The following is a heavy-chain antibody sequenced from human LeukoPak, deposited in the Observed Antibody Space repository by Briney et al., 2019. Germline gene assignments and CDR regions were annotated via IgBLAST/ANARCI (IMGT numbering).Heavy chain of an antibody. Sequence: SQTLSLTCTVSGGSISSGGYYWSWIRQHPGKGLEWIGYIYYSGSTYYNPSLKSRVTISVDTSKDQFSLKLSSVTAADTAVYYCARGHYYGSGSYYNAFDYWGQGTLVTVSS. CDR2: IYYSGST. J-gene: IGHJ4*02. CDR1: GGSISSGGYY. D-gene: IGHD3-10*01. CDR3: ARGHYYGSGSYYNAFDY. V-gene: IGHV4-31*03.